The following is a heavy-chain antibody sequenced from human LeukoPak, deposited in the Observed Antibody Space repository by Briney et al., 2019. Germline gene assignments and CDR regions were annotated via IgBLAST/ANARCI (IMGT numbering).Heavy chain of an antibody. CDR1: GFTFFTYA. V-gene: IGHV3-23*01. Sequence: GGSLRLSCAASGFTFFTYAMSWVRQAPGKGLEWVSGISGSGGGTYYADSVKGRFTISRDNSKNTVHLQMNSLRAEDTAVYYRAKGYGGSGYYFDYWGQGTLVTVSS. CDR3: AKGYGGSGYYFDY. CDR2: ISGSGGGT. D-gene: IGHD2-15*01. J-gene: IGHJ4*02.